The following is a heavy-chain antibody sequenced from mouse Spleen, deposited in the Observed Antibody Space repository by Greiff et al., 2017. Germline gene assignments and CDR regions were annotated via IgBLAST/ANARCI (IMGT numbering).Heavy chain of an antibody. D-gene: IGHD2-12*01. V-gene: IGHV5-9*01. Sequence: EVMLVESGGGLVKPGGSLKLSCAASGFTFSSYTMSWVRQTPAKRLEWVATISSGGGNTYYPDSVKGRFTISRDNARNTLYLQMSSLRSEDTAMYYCARHSYDVAWFAYWGQGTLVTVSA. J-gene: IGHJ3*01. CDR2: ISSGGGNT. CDR3: ARHSYDVAWFAY. CDR1: GFTFSSYT.